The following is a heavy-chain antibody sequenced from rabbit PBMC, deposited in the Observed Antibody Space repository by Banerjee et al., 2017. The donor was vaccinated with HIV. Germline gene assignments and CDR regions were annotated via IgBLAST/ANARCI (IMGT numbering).Heavy chain of an antibody. CDR2: ISDGST. Sequence: QSLEESGGDLVKPEGSLTLTCTASGFDFSSNAMCWVRQAPGKGLEWIACISDGSTYYASWARGRFTISRTSSTTVTLQMTSLTAAVTATYFCARTAGYLDDGDGYFNLWGQGTLVTVS. V-gene: IGHV1S40*01. J-gene: IGHJ4*01. CDR3: ARTAGYLDDGDGYFNL. CDR1: GFDFSSNA. D-gene: IGHD2-1*01.